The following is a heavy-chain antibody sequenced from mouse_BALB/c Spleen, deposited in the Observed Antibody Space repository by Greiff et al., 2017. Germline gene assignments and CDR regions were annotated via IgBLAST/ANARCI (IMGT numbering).Heavy chain of an antibody. CDR3: ARDGKSSYYDYDWAMDY. CDR1: GFSLTSYG. D-gene: IGHD2-4*01. Sequence: VQLQESGPGLVAPSQSLSITCTVSGFSLTSYGVHWVRQPPGKGLEWLGVIWAGGSTNYNSALMSRLSISKDNSKSQVFLKMNSLQTDDTAMYYCARDGKSSYYDYDWAMDYWGQGTSVTVSS. V-gene: IGHV2-9*02. J-gene: IGHJ4*01. CDR2: IWAGGST.